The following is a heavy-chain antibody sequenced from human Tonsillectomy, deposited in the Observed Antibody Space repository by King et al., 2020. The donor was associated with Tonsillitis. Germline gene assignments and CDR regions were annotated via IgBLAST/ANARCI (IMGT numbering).Heavy chain of an antibody. D-gene: IGHD5-24*01. V-gene: IGHV4-4*07. CDR3: ARSNGYSLFDY. Sequence: VQLQESGPGLVKPSETLSLTCTVSGGSISSYHWNWIRQPAGKRLEWIGRIYTSGSTTYNPSLKSRVIMSVDTSKNHFSLKLSSVTAAGTAVYYCARSNGYSLFDYWGQGTLVTVSS. J-gene: IGHJ4*02. CDR1: GGSISSYH. CDR2: IYTSGST.